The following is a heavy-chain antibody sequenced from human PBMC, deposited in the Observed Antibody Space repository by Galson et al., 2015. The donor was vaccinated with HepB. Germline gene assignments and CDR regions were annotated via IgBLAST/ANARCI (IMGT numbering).Heavy chain of an antibody. CDR3: ARVGALRFLEWAGDDSFDI. Sequence: SLRLSCAASGFTLSHYAMHWVRQAPSKGLAWVAVISYDGINKYSADSAKGPFTISRDNAKNTFYLQMNSLRAEDTAVYYCARVGALRFLEWAGDDSFDIWGQGTMVTVSP. V-gene: IGHV3-30-3*01. D-gene: IGHD3-3*01. J-gene: IGHJ3*02. CDR2: ISYDGINK. CDR1: GFTLSHYA.